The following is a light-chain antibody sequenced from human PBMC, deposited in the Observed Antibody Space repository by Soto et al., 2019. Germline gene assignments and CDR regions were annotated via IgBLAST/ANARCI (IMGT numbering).Light chain of an antibody. V-gene: IGLV2-14*03. CDR2: DVS. J-gene: IGLJ1*01. CDR3: SSYTTSNTRQIV. Sequence: QSALTQPASVSGSPGQSITISCTGTSSDVGSYNYVSWYQHHPGKAPKLLIYDVSNRPSGVSNRFSGSKSDNTASLTISGLQPEDEADYYCSSYTTSNTRQIVFGTGTQLTVL. CDR1: SSDVGSYNY.